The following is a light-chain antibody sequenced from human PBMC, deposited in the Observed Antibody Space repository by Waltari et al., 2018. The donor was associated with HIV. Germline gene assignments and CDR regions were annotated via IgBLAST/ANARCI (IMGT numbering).Light chain of an antibody. V-gene: IGLV1-40*01. Sequence: QSLLTQPPSGSRAPGQGDTIPCTGTSPNIGAGYVVRCSHQVPGRAPKLVIYANKNRASGVPDRCSGSKFDPSASLAITGLQAEDEGTYYCQSYASGAIGSVFGGGSSLTVL. CDR2: ANK. CDR3: QSYASGAIGSV. J-gene: IGLJ2*01. CDR1: SPNIGAGYV.